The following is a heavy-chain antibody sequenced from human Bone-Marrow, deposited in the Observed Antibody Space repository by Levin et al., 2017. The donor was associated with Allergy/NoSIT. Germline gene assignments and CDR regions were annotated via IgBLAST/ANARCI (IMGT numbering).Heavy chain of an antibody. CDR1: GYTLTELS. J-gene: IGHJ5*02. Sequence: PGESLKISCQVSGYTLTELSMHWVRQAPGKGLEWMGGFDPEDGETIYAQKFQGRVTMTEDTSTDTAYMELSSLRSEDTAVYYCAVSGYVPHNWFDPWGQGTLVTVSS. CDR2: FDPEDGET. V-gene: IGHV1-24*01. CDR3: AVSGYVPHNWFDP. D-gene: IGHD5-12*01.